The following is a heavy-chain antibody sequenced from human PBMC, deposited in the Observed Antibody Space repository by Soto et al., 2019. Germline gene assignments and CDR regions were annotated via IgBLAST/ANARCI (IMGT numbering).Heavy chain of an antibody. CDR1: GGSFSGYY. Sequence: SETLSLTCAVYGGSFSGYYWSWIRQPPGKGLEWIGEINHSGSTNYNPSLKSRVTISVDTSKNQFSLKLSSVTAADTAVYYCARGPLTTVTRYYYYYGMDVWRKGTTV. J-gene: IGHJ6*01. CDR2: INHSGST. D-gene: IGHD4-17*01. V-gene: IGHV4-34*01. CDR3: ARGPLTTVTRYYYYYGMDV.